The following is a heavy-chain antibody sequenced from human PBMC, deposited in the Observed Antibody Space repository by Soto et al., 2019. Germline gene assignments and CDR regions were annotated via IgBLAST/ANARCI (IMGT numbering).Heavy chain of an antibody. Sequence: SETLSLTCTVSGGSISSYYWSWIRQPPGKGLEWIGYIYYSATTNYNPSLKSRVTISVDTSKNQFSLKLTSVTAADTAVYYCARGDCSGGSCYSVDIWGQGTMVTVSS. CDR1: GGSISSYY. J-gene: IGHJ3*02. D-gene: IGHD2-15*01. V-gene: IGHV4-59*12. CDR2: IYYSATT. CDR3: ARGDCSGGSCYSVDI.